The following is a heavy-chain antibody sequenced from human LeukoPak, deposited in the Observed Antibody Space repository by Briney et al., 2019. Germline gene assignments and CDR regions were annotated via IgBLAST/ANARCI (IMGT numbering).Heavy chain of an antibody. Sequence: PGRSLRLSCAASGFTFSSYAMHWVRQAPGKGLEWVAVIWYDGSNKYYADSVKGRFTISRDTSKNTLFLQMDSLRAEDTAVYYCARDGYNVAFDIWGQGTMVTVSS. D-gene: IGHD1-14*01. V-gene: IGHV3-33*08. CDR3: ARDGYNVAFDI. CDR1: GFTFSSYA. CDR2: IWYDGSNK. J-gene: IGHJ3*02.